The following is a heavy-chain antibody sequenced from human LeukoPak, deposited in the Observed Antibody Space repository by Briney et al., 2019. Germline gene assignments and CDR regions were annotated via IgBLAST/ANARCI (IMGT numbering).Heavy chain of an antibody. CDR1: GFTFSSYA. CDR3: ARDFPLDY. J-gene: IGHJ4*02. V-gene: IGHV3-48*01. CDR2: ISSSSSTI. Sequence: GGSLRLSCAASGFTFSSYAMSWVRQAPGKGLEWVSYISSSSSTIYYADSVKGRFTISRDNAKNSLYLQMNSLRAEDTAVYYCARDFPLDYWGQGTLVTVSS.